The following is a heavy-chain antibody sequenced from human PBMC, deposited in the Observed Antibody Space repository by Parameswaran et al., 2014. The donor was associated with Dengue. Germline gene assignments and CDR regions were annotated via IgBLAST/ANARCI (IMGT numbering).Heavy chain of an antibody. CDR3: ATSITIFELVHPNRLEF. D-gene: IGHD3-3*01. CDR2: INPSGGTT. Sequence: WVRQAPGQGLEWVGIINPSGGTTSYAQKFHDRITLTRDTSTSTVYMELSSLGSEDTAVYYCATSITIFELVHPNRLEFWGQGTLVTVSS. J-gene: IGHJ4*02. V-gene: IGHV1-46*01.